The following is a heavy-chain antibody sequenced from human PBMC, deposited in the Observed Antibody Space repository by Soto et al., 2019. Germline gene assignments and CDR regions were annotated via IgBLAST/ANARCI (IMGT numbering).Heavy chain of an antibody. CDR1: GFTFGTYT. CDR2: IGAGGDS. CDR3: AKDRHPDGIRTFDF. J-gene: IGHJ4*02. Sequence: GGSLRLSCAASGFTFGTYTMNWVRQAPGKGLEWVSGIGAGGDSHYADSVKGRFTISRDNSKSMLLLQMNSLRAEDTAIYYCAKDRHPDGIRTFDFWGQGTLVTVSS. V-gene: IGHV3-23*01. D-gene: IGHD1-20*01.